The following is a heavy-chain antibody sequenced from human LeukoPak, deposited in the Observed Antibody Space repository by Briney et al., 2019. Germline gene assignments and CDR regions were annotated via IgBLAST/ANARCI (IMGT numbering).Heavy chain of an antibody. D-gene: IGHD3-22*01. Sequence: ASVKVSCKASGYTFTSYVISWVRQAPGQGLEWMGWITTYNSNTHYAQNLQGRVTKTTDTSTSTAYMELRSLRSDDTAVYYCARLVTMTRIPDYWGQGTLVTVSS. J-gene: IGHJ4*02. CDR3: ARLVTMTRIPDY. CDR1: GYTFTSYV. CDR2: ITTYNSNT. V-gene: IGHV1-18*01.